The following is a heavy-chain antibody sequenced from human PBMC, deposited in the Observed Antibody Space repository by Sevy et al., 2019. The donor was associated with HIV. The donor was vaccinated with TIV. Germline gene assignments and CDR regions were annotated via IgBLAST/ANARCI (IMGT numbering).Heavy chain of an antibody. CDR3: ARGHFDWLHTPTYYYYGMDV. CDR2: IIPIFGTA. V-gene: IGHV1-69*13. CDR1: GGTFSSYA. D-gene: IGHD3-9*01. J-gene: IGHJ6*02. Sequence: ASVKVSCKASGGTFSSYAISWVRQAPGQGLEWMGGIIPIFGTANYAQKFQGRVTITADESTSTAYMELSSLRSEDKAVYYCARGHFDWLHTPTYYYYGMDVWGQGTTVTVSS.